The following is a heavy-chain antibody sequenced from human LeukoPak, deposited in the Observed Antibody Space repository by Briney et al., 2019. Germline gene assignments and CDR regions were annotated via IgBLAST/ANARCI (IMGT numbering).Heavy chain of an antibody. CDR1: GFTFSRYA. CDR2: ISESGDYT. CDR3: TRVGYCATTSCRTAFDI. Sequence: GGSLRLSCAASGFTFSRYAMSWVRQAPGKGLEWVSTISESGDYTYYADSVKGRFTISRDNAKNTLYLQMNSLRAEDTAVYYCTRVGYCATTSCRTAFDIWGQGTMVTVSS. J-gene: IGHJ3*02. D-gene: IGHD2-2*01. V-gene: IGHV3-23*01.